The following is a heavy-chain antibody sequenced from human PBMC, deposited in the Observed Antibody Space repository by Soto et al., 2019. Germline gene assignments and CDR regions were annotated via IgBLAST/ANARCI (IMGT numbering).Heavy chain of an antibody. CDR2: IYYSGST. Sequence: DLAWLGYIYYSGSTYYNPSLKSRVTISVDTSKNQFSLKLSSVTAADTAVYYCAGFYDSSGYAFDYWGQGTLVTVSS. CDR3: AGFYDSSGYAFDY. D-gene: IGHD3-22*01. V-gene: IGHV4-31*02. J-gene: IGHJ4*02.